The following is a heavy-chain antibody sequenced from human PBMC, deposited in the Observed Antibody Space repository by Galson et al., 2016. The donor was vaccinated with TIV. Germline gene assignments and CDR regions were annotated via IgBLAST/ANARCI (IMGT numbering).Heavy chain of an antibody. V-gene: IGHV4-31*02. D-gene: IGHD2-8*01. Sequence: EWIGYIYGSGSPYYNSALKSRVTMSVDTSKNQFSLKLTSMTAADTAVYYCVRETKRGVWFDPWGQGSLVTVSS. CDR2: IYGSGSP. J-gene: IGHJ5*02. CDR3: VRETKRGVWFDP.